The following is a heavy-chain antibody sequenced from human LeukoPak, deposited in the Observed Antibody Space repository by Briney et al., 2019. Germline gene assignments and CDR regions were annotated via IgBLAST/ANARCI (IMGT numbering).Heavy chain of an antibody. CDR2: IYYSGST. CDR1: GGSISSGGYY. Sequence: PSETLSLTCTVSGGSISSGGYYWSWIRQHPGTGLEWLGYIYYSGSTYYNPSLKSRVTISVDTSKNQFSLKLSSVTAADTAVYYCASFVDTAMAVFDYWGQGTLVTVSS. J-gene: IGHJ4*02. V-gene: IGHV4-31*03. CDR3: ASFVDTAMAVFDY. D-gene: IGHD5-18*01.